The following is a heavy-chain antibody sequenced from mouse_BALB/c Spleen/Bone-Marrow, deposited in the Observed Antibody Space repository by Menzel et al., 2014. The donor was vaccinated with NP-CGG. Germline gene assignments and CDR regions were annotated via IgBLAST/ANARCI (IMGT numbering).Heavy chain of an antibody. CDR2: IFPGDGRT. D-gene: IGHD1-1*02. CDR3: CSYCGGVMDH. J-gene: IGHJ4*01. V-gene: IGHV1S56*01. CDR1: GYTFTSYG. Sequence: VQLQQSGAELVKPGASVKMSCKASGYTFTSYGINWVRQRPEQGLEWIGWIFPGDGRTKYNEKFKGKATLTTDKSSSTAYKQLSRLTSDDASVYYCCSYCGGVMDHWGQGTTVTLSS.